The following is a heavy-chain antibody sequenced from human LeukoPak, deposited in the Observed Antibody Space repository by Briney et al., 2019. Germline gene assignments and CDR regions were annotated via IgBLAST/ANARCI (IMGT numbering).Heavy chain of an antibody. CDR2: ISYDGSNK. D-gene: IGHD5/OR15-5a*01. Sequence: GGSLRLSCAASGFTFSSYGMHWVRQAPGKGLEWVAVISYDGSNKYYADSVKGRFTISRDNSKNTLYLQMNSLRAEDTAVYYCARDGDVVFCMDVWGQGTTVTVSS. J-gene: IGHJ6*02. CDR1: GFTFSSYG. CDR3: ARDGDVVFCMDV. V-gene: IGHV3-30*03.